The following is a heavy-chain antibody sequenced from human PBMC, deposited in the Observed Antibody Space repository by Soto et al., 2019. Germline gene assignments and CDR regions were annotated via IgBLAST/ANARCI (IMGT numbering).Heavy chain of an antibody. J-gene: IGHJ3*02. V-gene: IGHV1-46*03. CDR2: INPSGGST. D-gene: IGHD3-3*01. CDR3: AIHYDFWSGYYTWGAFDI. CDR1: GYTFTSYY. Sequence: QVQLVQSGAEVKKPGASVKVSCKASGYTFTSYYMHWVRQAPGQGLEWMGIINPSGGSTSYAQKFHGRVTMTRDTSTSTVYMELSSLRSEDTAVYYCAIHYDFWSGYYTWGAFDIWGQGTMVTVSS.